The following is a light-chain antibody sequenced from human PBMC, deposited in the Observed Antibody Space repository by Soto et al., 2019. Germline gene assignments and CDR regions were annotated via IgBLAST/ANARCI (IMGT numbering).Light chain of an antibody. CDR2: AAS. V-gene: IGKV1-39*01. CDR1: ESISRH. CDR3: QQSYSTLSIS. J-gene: IGKJ5*01. Sequence: DIQMTQSPSSLSASVGDRVTITCRARESISRHLNWYQQKPGKAPNLLIYAASTLQNGVPSRFRGSRSGTDFILTISSLGAVYCATYLSQQSYSTLSISFGQTTRLEIK.